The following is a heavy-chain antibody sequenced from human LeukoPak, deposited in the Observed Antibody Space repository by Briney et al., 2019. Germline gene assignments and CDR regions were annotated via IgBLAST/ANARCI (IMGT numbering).Heavy chain of an antibody. V-gene: IGHV3-30*02. CDR1: GFTFSSYG. Sequence: GGSLRLSCVASGFTFSSYGIHWIRQAPGKGLEWVAFIRYDGSKKFYSDSVKGRFTISRDNSRNTLYLQMNSLRTDDTAVYYCARGGVYYWNPRYWGQGTLVTVSS. D-gene: IGHD1-20*01. J-gene: IGHJ4*02. CDR3: ARGGVYYWNPRY. CDR2: IRYDGSKK.